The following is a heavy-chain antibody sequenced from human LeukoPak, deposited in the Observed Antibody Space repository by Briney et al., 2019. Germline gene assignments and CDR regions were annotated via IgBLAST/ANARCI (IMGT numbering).Heavy chain of an antibody. Sequence: GGSLRLSCAASGFTFSSYAMHWVRQAPGKGLEWVAVISYDGSNKYYADSVKGRFTISRDNSKNTLYLQMNSLRAEDTAVYYCAKSQAWSSTSMNWFDPWGQEPWSPSPQ. CDR3: AKSQAWSSTSMNWFDP. CDR1: GFTFSSYA. V-gene: IGHV3-30-3*02. J-gene: IGHJ5*02. D-gene: IGHD2-2*01. CDR2: ISYDGSNK.